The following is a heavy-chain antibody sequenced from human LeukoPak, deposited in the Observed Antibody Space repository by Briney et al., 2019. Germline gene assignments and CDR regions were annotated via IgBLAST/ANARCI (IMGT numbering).Heavy chain of an antibody. CDR1: GYTFTTYW. D-gene: IGHD4-23*01. Sequence: GESLKISCKGSGYTFTTYWISWVRQLPGKGLELMGRIDPSDSYTNYSPSFQGHVTVSADKSISTAYLQWSSLKASDTAMYYCARHRDRGYGGNSADYWGQGTLVTVSS. CDR2: IDPSDSYT. V-gene: IGHV5-10-1*01. J-gene: IGHJ4*02. CDR3: ARHRDRGYGGNSADY.